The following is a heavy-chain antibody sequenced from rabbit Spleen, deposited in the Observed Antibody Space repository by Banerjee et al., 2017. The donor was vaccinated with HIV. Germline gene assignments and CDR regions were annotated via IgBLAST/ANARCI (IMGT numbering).Heavy chain of an antibody. Sequence: QEQLVESGGGLVKPEGSLTLTYKASGFSFSDRDVMCWVRQAPGKGLEWIACINASTGKPVYATWASGRFTISRTSSTTVTLRMTTLTAADTATYFCAREDVYGYPFPTKLWGPGTLVTVS. CDR3: AREDVYGYPFPTKL. CDR2: INASTGKP. J-gene: IGHJ4*01. D-gene: IGHD6-1*01. CDR1: GFSFSDRDV. V-gene: IGHV1S45*01.